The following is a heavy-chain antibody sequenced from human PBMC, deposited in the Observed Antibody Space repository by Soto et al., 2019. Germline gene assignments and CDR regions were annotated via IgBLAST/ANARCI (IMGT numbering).Heavy chain of an antibody. CDR1: GGSFSGYY. V-gene: IGHV4-34*01. Sequence: SETLSLTCAVYGGSFSGYYWSWIRQPPGKGLEWIGEINHSGSTNYNPSLKSRVTISVDTSKNQLSLKLSSVTAADTAVYYCARVGGQGGPAGRVPRRYYYFDYWGQGTLVTVSS. CDR2: INHSGST. J-gene: IGHJ4*02. CDR3: ARVGGQGGPAGRVPRRYYYFDY. D-gene: IGHD2-2*01.